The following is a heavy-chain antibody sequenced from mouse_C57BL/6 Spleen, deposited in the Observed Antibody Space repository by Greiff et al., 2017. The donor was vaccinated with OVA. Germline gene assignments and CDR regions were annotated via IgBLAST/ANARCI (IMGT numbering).Heavy chain of an antibody. CDR3: ARNYYGYDGDYYAMDY. Sequence: QVQLQQSGAELVRPGTSVKVSCKASGYAFTNYLIEWVKQRPGQGLEWIGVINPGSGGTNYNEKFKGKATLTADKSSSTAYMQLSSLTSEDSAVYFCARNYYGYDGDYYAMDYWGQGTSVTVSS. CDR2: INPGSGGT. J-gene: IGHJ4*01. D-gene: IGHD2-2*01. CDR1: GYAFTNYL. V-gene: IGHV1-54*01.